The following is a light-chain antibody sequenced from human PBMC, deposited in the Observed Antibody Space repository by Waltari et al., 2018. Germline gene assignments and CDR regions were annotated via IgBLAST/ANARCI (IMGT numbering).Light chain of an antibody. J-gene: IGKJ2*01. CDR3: QQVNSYPFT. CDR2: AAS. Sequence: DIQMTQSPPYVSASVGDRVTITCRASQDISNWLAWYQQRPGEAPKLLIYAASILHSGVPSRFSGSGSGSDFTLTITSLQPDDFGSYHCQQVNSYPFTFGQGTKLEI. CDR1: QDISNW. V-gene: IGKV1D-12*01.